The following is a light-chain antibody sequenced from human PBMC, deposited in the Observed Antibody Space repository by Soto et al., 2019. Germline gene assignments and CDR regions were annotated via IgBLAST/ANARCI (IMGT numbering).Light chain of an antibody. Sequence: QSVLTQPPSVSGAQGQRVTISCTGSGSNIGAGYDVHWYQQLPGTAPKLLIYGNSNRPSGVPDRFSGSKSGTSASLAITGLQAEDEADYYCQSYDSSLSGYVVFGGGTKLTVL. J-gene: IGLJ2*01. CDR3: QSYDSSLSGYVV. CDR1: GSNIGAGYD. CDR2: GNS. V-gene: IGLV1-40*01.